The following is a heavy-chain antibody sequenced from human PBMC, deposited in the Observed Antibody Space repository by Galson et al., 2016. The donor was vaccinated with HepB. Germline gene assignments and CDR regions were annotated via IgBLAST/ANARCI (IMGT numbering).Heavy chain of an antibody. V-gene: IGHV4-39*07. D-gene: IGHD3-22*01. Sequence: SETLSLTCTVSGGFISSTTYYWGWIRQPPGKGLEWIGSIYYSGNAYYNPSLKSRVTISVDTSKNQFSLKLTSVTAADTAMYYCAREDMKGIVVIITTFDRWGQGTLVTVSS. CDR1: GGFISSTTYY. CDR2: IYYSGNA. J-gene: IGHJ4*02. CDR3: AREDMKGIVVIITTFDR.